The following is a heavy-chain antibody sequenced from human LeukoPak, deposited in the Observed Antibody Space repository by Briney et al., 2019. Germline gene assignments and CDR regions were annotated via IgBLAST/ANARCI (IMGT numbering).Heavy chain of an antibody. Sequence: SETLSLTCAVSGYSISSGYYWGWIRPPPGKGLEWIGIIYHSGSTYYNPSLKSRVTISVDTSKNHFSLKLSSVTAADTAVYYCAREDDFWSGYPYYYYMDVWGKGTTVTVSS. CDR1: GYSISSGYY. J-gene: IGHJ6*03. D-gene: IGHD3-3*01. CDR3: AREDDFWSGYPYYYYMDV. CDR2: IYHSGST. V-gene: IGHV4-38-2*02.